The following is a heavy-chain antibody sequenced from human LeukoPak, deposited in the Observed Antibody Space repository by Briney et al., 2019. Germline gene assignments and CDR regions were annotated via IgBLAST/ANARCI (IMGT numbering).Heavy chain of an antibody. CDR1: GFTFSSYA. Sequence: GRSLRLSCAASGFTFSSYAMHWVRQAPGKGLEWVAVISYDGSNKYYADSVKGRFTISRDNSKNTLYLQMNSLRAEDTAVYYCARDLSGYSYGYMVYWGQGTLVTVSS. D-gene: IGHD5-18*01. J-gene: IGHJ4*02. V-gene: IGHV3-30-3*01. CDR2: ISYDGSNK. CDR3: ARDLSGYSYGYMVY.